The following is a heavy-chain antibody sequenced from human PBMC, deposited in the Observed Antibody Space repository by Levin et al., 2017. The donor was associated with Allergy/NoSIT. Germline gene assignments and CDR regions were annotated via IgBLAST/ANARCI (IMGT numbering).Heavy chain of an antibody. Sequence: KTSETLSLTCTVSGASISSGDYYWSWIRQPPGTGLECIGYIYYSGSTYFNPSLRSRVIIAVVTSKNHFSLKLSSVTATDTAVYYCARVTIHKAITFGGPEIPESPDAFDIWGQGTMVTVSS. CDR1: GASISSGDYY. J-gene: IGHJ3*02. CDR2: IYYSGST. V-gene: IGHV4-30-4*01. CDR3: ARVTIHKAITFGGPEIPESPDAFDI. D-gene: IGHD3-16*01.